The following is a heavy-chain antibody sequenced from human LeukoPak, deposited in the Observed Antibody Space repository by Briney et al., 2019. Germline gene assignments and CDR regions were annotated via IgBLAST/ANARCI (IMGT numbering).Heavy chain of an antibody. CDR3: AKSAYSGIDWGYMGQS. J-gene: IGHJ1*01. Sequence: PGGSLRLSCAASGFTFSSYAMSWVRQAPGKGLEWVSAISGSGGSTYYADSVKGRFTISRDNSKNTLYLQMNSLRAEDTAVYYCAKSAYSGIDWGYMGQSWGPGTLVTISS. V-gene: IGHV3-23*01. CDR1: GFTFSSYA. D-gene: IGHD5-12*01. CDR2: ISGSGGST.